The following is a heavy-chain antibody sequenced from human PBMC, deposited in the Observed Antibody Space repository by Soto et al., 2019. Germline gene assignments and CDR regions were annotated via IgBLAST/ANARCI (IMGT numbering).Heavy chain of an antibody. V-gene: IGHV1-18*01. D-gene: IGHD6-13*01. Sequence: ASLKVSCKATGYPFTSYGISWVRQAPGKGLEWMGWISAYSRNTNCAQKLQGRVTMTTDTSTSTAYMELRSLRSDDRAVYYCARGVYKYSSSWYSDDWAQGTLVTVYS. CDR1: GYPFTSYG. CDR3: ARGVYKYSSSWYSDD. CDR2: ISAYSRNT. J-gene: IGHJ4*02.